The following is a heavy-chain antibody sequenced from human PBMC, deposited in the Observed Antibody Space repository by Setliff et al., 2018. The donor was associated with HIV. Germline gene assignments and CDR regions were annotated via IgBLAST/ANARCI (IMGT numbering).Heavy chain of an antibody. CDR1: GYSFTSYW. CDR2: IYPGDSDT. D-gene: IGHD3-16*02. V-gene: IGHV5-51*01. Sequence: GESLKISCKGSGYSFTSYWIGWVRQMPGKALEWMGIIYPGDSDTKYSPSFQGQVTISADKSISTAYLQWSSLKASDTAMYYCARLRIMITFGGVIDPYFDYWGQGTLVTVSS. J-gene: IGHJ4*02. CDR3: ARLRIMITFGGVIDPYFDY.